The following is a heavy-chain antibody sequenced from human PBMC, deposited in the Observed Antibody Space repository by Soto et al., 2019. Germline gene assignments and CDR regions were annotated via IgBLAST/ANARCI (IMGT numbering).Heavy chain of an antibody. V-gene: IGHV1-18*01. Sequence: QVQLVQSGAEVKKPGASVKVSCKASGYSFTNYGISWVRQAPGQGLEWXXXISAYNGNTYYAQRLQGRVTMXTDTXXXXXXXXXXXXXXXXXXXXXXXXXXXXXXXXXXXXXXDIWGQGTMVTVSS. CDR3: XXXXXXXXXXXXXXXXDI. CDR2: ISAYNGNT. J-gene: IGHJ3*02. CDR1: GYSFTNYG.